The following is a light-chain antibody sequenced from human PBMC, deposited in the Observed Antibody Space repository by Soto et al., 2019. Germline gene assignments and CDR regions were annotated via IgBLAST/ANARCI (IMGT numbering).Light chain of an antibody. CDR2: KAS. V-gene: IGKV1-5*03. CDR1: QSISSW. CDR3: QQYNSYSPRT. Sequence: DIHMTQSPSTLSASVGDRVTITCRASQSISSWLAWYQQKPGKAPKLLIYKASSLESGVPSRFSGSGSGTEFTLTISSLQPDDFATYYCQQYNSYSPRTFGQGTKVDIK. J-gene: IGKJ1*01.